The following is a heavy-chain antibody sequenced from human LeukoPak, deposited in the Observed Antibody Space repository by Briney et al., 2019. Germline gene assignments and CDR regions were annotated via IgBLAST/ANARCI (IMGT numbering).Heavy chain of an antibody. CDR1: GYTFTSYD. CDR3: ARDNSVRDEAWWFNP. Sequence: ASVKVSCKASGYTFTSYDINWVRQATGQGLEWLGWMNPNSGDTDYAQKFQGRVTFTRNTSKTTAYMEMSSLRSEDTAVYYCARDNSVRDEAWWFNPWGQGTLVTVSS. CDR2: MNPNSGDT. D-gene: IGHD5-24*01. J-gene: IGHJ5*02. V-gene: IGHV1-8*03.